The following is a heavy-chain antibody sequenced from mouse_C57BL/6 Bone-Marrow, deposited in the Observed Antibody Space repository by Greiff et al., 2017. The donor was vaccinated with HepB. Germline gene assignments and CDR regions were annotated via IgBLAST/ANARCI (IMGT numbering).Heavy chain of an antibody. CDR1: GFTFSNYW. Sequence: DVQLVESRGGLVQPGGSMKLSCVASGFTFSNYWMNWVRQSPEKGLEWVAQIRLKSDNYATHYAESVKGRFTISRDDSKSSVYLQMNNLRAEDTGIYYCTGDGNFFFDYWGQGTTLTVSS. J-gene: IGHJ2*01. CDR2: IRLKSDNYAT. D-gene: IGHD2-1*01. CDR3: TGDGNFFFDY. V-gene: IGHV6-3*01.